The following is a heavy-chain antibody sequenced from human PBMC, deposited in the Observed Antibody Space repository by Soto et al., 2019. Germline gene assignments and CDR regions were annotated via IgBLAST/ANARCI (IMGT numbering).Heavy chain of an antibody. J-gene: IGHJ3*02. Sequence: QVQLQESGPGLVNPSQTLSLTCTVSGGSVTSVGYYWAWIRQHPGKGLEVIGHLYYSGTTYYNPSLRSRGTIAEDTSKIHFSRQLPYSTAADPAVYFCAGILAFWSGHGVFDIWGQGTMVTVSS. CDR3: AGILAFWSGHGVFDI. V-gene: IGHV4-31*03. CDR1: GGSVTSVGYY. D-gene: IGHD3-3*01. CDR2: LYYSGTT.